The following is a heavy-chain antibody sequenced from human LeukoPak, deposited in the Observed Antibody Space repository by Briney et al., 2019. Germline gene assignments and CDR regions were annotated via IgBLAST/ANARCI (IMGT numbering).Heavy chain of an antibody. CDR1: GYTFTSYD. J-gene: IGHJ4*02. D-gene: IGHD5-12*01. CDR3: ARGRSTGYPYYFEY. V-gene: IGHV1-8*03. Sequence: GASVKVSCKASGYTFTSYDINWVRQGPGQGLEWMGWMNPNSGSTGYAQKFQGRVTITRNTSISTAYMELSGLRSEDTAVYYCARGRSTGYPYYFEYWGQGTLVTVSS. CDR2: MNPNSGST.